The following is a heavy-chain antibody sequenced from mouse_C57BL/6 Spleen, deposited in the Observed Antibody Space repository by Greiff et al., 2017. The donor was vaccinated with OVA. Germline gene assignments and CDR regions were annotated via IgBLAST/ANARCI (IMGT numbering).Heavy chain of an antibody. CDR1: GYSFTGYF. CDR3: ARGAARYYDYDGYAMDY. V-gene: IGHV1-20*01. D-gene: IGHD2-4*01. Sequence: EVQLQQSGPELVKPGDSVKISCKASGYSFTGYFMNWVMQSHGKSLEWIGRINPYNGDTFYNQKFKGKATLTVDKSSSTAHMELRSLTSEDSAVYYCARGAARYYDYDGYAMDYWGQGTSVTVSS. CDR2: INPYNGDT. J-gene: IGHJ4*01.